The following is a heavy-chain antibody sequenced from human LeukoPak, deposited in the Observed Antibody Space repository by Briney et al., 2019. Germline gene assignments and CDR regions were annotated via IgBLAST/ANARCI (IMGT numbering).Heavy chain of an antibody. J-gene: IGHJ6*03. CDR2: INPNSGGT. V-gene: IGHV1-2*02. CDR1: GYTFTGYY. D-gene: IGHD3-10*01. Sequence: GASVKVSCKASGYTFTGYYMHWVRQAPGQGLEWMGWINPNSGGTNYAQKFQGRVTMTRDTSISTAYMELSRLRSDDTAVYYCARDSGLRWFGENYYYMDVWGKGTTVTISS. CDR3: ARDSGLRWFGENYYYMDV.